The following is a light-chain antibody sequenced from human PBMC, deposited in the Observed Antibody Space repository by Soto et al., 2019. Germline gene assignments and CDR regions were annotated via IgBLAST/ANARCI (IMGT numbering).Light chain of an antibody. CDR3: QSFDINNVV. V-gene: IGLV6-57*04. CDR1: SGSIASNY. J-gene: IGLJ2*01. Sequence: NFMLTQPHSVSESPGKTVTISCTRSSGSIASNYVQWYQQRPGSAPTTVIYEDSQRPSGVPDRFSGSIDSSSNSASLTISRLKTEDEADYYCQSFDINNVVFGGGTKLTVL. CDR2: EDS.